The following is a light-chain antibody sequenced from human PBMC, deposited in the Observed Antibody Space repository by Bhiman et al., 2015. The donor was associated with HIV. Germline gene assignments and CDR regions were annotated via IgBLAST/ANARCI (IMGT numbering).Light chain of an antibody. CDR2: KNN. V-gene: IGLV1-47*01. CDR1: SSNIGSND. Sequence: QSVLTQPPSASGTPGQTITISCSGSSSNIGSNDVYWYQHLPGTTPKVVIYKNNRRPSGVPDRFSGSKSGTSASLVISGLQAEDEADYYCTSYISGTAHVLFGGGTHLTVL. J-gene: IGLJ2*01. CDR3: TSYISGTAHVL.